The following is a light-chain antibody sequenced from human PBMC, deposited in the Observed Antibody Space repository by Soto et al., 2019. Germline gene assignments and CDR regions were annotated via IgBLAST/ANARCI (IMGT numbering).Light chain of an antibody. CDR3: CSYAGSSTV. V-gene: IGLV2-8*01. CDR1: SSDVGAYDY. CDR2: EVN. Sequence: QSALTQPPSASGSPGQSVTISCTGTSSDVGAYDYVCWYQQHPGKAPKLMIYEVNKRPSGVPDRFSGSKSGNTASLTVSGLQAEDEADYYCCSYAGSSTVFGGGTKLTVL. J-gene: IGLJ3*02.